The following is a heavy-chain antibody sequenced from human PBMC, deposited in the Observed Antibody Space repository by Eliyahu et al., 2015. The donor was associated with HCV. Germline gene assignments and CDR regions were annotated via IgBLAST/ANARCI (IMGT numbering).Heavy chain of an antibody. Sequence: EVQLVESGGGLVQPGGSLRXSCAASGFXFSSYAMHWVRPXPRKGLEYVSAIRSNGGSTYYANSVKGRFTISRDNSKNTLYLQMGSLRAEDMAVYYCARGYCTNGVCAYGMDVWGQGTTVTVSS. CDR1: GFXFSSYA. D-gene: IGHD2-8*01. CDR2: IRSNGGST. J-gene: IGHJ6*02. V-gene: IGHV3-64*01. CDR3: ARGYCTNGVCAYGMDV.